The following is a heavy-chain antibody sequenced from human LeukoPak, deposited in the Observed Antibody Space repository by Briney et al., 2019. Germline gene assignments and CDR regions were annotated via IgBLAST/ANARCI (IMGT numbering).Heavy chain of an antibody. CDR3: AKDPHLGYCSSTSCYGVAFHI. CDR2: IRYDGSDK. D-gene: IGHD2-2*01. J-gene: IGHJ3*02. V-gene: IGHV3-30*02. CDR1: GFTFSGSG. Sequence: PGGSLRLSCAASGFTFSGSGMHWVRQAPGKGLEWVAFIRYDGSDKYYADSVKGRFTISRDDSKNTLYLQMNSLRAEYTAVYYCAKDPHLGYCSSTSCYGVAFHIWGQGTMVTVSS.